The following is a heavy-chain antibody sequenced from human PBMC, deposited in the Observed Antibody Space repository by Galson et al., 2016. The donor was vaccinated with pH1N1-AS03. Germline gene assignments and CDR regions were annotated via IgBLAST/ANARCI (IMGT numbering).Heavy chain of an antibody. CDR3: ARQRAVRAFDH. D-gene: IGHD3-10*01. CDR2: IYPADSDA. Sequence: QSGAEVKKPGESLKISCKGSGYSFTNYWIAWVRQLPGKGLEWMGIIYPADSDARYSPSFQGQVTISADTSNSTAYLQWNSLKASDTAMYYCARQRAVRAFDHWGQGTPVTVSS. CDR1: GYSFTNYW. V-gene: IGHV5-51*01. J-gene: IGHJ4*02.